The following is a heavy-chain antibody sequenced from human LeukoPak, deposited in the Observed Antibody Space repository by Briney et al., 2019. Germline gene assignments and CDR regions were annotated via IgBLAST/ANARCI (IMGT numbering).Heavy chain of an antibody. Sequence: GRSLRLTCAASGFTFSSYGMHWVRQAPGKGLEWVAVISYDGSNKYYADSVKGRFTISRDNSKNTLYLQMDSLRAEDTAVYYCAKDPTHRSAQWLVGSYFDHWGQGSLVTVSS. CDR3: AKDPTHRSAQWLVGSYFDH. CDR2: ISYDGSNK. V-gene: IGHV3-30*18. D-gene: IGHD6-19*01. J-gene: IGHJ4*02. CDR1: GFTFSSYG.